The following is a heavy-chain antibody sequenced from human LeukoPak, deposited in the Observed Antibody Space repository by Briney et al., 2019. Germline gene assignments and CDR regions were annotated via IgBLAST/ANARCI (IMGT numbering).Heavy chain of an antibody. CDR1: GGSISGYF. CDR2: IYTSGST. D-gene: IGHD2-21*02. CDR3: ARTYCGGDCRGYYYHYYMDV. V-gene: IGHV4-4*07. Sequence: SETLSLTCTVSGGSISGYFWAWIRQPAGKGLEWIGRIYTSGSTNYNPSLKSRVTISVDRSKNQFSLKLSSVTAADTAVYYCARTYCGGDCRGYYYHYYMDVWGKGTTVTISS. J-gene: IGHJ6*03.